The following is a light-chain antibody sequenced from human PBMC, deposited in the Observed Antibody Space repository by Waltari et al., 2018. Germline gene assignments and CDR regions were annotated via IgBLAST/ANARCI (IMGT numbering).Light chain of an antibody. J-gene: IGLJ2*01. V-gene: IGLV3-1*01. CDR2: QDS. CDR3: QAWDRNTYVV. Sequence: SYELTQSPSVSVSPGQTASISCSGDKLEDRYVCWYQQKPGQSPVLVLHQDSKRPSGMPGRFAGVNSGNTATLTISETQAMDEADYYCQAWDRNTYVVFGGGTKLTVL. CDR1: KLEDRY.